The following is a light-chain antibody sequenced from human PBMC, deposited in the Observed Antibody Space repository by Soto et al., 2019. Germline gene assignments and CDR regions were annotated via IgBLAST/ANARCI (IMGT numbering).Light chain of an antibody. J-gene: IGLJ1*01. Sequence: ALTQPASVSGSPGQSITISCTGTSSDVGSYKYVSWYQQHPGQAPKLMIYNVSNRPSGVSDRFSGSKSGNTASLTISGLQAEDEADYYCNSYTGTSALVFGTGTKVTVL. CDR1: SSDVGSYKY. V-gene: IGLV2-14*01. CDR3: NSYTGTSALV. CDR2: NVS.